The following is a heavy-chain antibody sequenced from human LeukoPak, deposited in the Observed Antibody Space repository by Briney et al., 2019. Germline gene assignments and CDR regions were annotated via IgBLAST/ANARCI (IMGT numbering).Heavy chain of an antibody. V-gene: IGHV1-69*06. J-gene: IGHJ4*02. CDR2: IIPIFGTA. D-gene: IGHD6-19*01. Sequence: GASVKVSCKASGGTFSSYAISWVRQAPGQGLEWMGGIIPIFGTANYAQKFQGRVTITADKSTSTAYMELSSLRSEDTAVYYCAITIGIAVAGRGSFDYWGQGTLVTVSS. CDR3: AITIGIAVAGRGSFDY. CDR1: GGTFSSYA.